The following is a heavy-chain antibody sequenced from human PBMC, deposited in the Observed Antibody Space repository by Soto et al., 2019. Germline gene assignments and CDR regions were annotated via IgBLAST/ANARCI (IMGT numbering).Heavy chain of an antibody. Sequence: GGSLRLSCAPSGFTFSSYAMHWVRQAPGKGLEWVAVISYDGSNKYYADSVKGRFTISRDNSKNTLYLQMNSLRAEDTAVYYCARGVLDYSTSDVWGQGTTVTISS. V-gene: IGHV3-30-3*01. CDR2: ISYDGSNK. CDR3: ARGVLDYSTSDV. D-gene: IGHD4-4*01. CDR1: GFTFSSYA. J-gene: IGHJ6*02.